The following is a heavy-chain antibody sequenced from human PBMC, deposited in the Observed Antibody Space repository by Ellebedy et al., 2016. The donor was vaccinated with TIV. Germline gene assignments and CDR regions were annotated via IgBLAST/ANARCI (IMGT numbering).Heavy chain of an antibody. CDR3: ARDQWLGRAYYFDS. J-gene: IGHJ4*02. D-gene: IGHD6-19*01. CDR1: GDSINNYY. Sequence: ETLSLTCTVSGDSINNYYWSWIRQPPGKGLEWVANIKQDGSEKYYVDSVKGRFSISRDNTKNSLYLQMNSLTDEDTAVYYCARDQWLGRAYYFDSWGQGTLVTVSS. V-gene: IGHV3-7*01. CDR2: IKQDGSEK.